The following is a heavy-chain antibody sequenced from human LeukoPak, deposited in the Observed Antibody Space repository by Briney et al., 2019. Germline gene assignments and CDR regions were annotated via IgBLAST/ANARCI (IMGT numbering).Heavy chain of an antibody. D-gene: IGHD3-10*01. V-gene: IGHV1-24*01. Sequence: GASVKVSCKVSGYTLNELSMHWVRQAPGKGLEWMGGFDPEDGATIYAQKFQGRVTMTEDTPTDTAYMELSSLRSDDTAVYYCATAGYYDGSGTYYNWFDPWGQGTLVTVSS. J-gene: IGHJ5*02. CDR3: ATAGYYDGSGTYYNWFDP. CDR1: GYTLNELS. CDR2: FDPEDGAT.